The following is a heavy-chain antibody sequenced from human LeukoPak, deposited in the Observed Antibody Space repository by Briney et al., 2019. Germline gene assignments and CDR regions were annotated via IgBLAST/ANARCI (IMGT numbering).Heavy chain of an antibody. D-gene: IGHD3/OR15-3a*01. J-gene: IGHJ3*02. Sequence: GGSLRLSCAASGFTVSSNYMSWVRQAPGKGLEWVSVIYSGGSTYYADSVKGRFTISRDNSKNTLYLQMNSLRAEDTAVYYCARRFWTPVMGVAFDIWGQGTMVTVSS. V-gene: IGHV3-53*01. CDR3: ARRFWTPVMGVAFDI. CDR1: GFTVSSNY. CDR2: IYSGGST.